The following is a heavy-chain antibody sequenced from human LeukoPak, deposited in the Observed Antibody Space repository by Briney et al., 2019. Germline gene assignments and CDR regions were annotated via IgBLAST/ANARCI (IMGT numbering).Heavy chain of an antibody. J-gene: IGHJ4*02. CDR2: IRYDGNNK. D-gene: IGHD3-22*01. Sequence: PGGSLRLSCAASGFTFSSYGMHWVRQAPGKGLEWVAFIRYDGNNKYYADSVKGRFTVSRDNSKNTLYLQMNSLRAEDTAVYYCAKGGDILTGYYYYDSSGYADFDYWGQGTLVTVSS. V-gene: IGHV3-30*02. CDR3: AKGGDILTGYYYYDSSGYADFDY. CDR1: GFTFSSYG.